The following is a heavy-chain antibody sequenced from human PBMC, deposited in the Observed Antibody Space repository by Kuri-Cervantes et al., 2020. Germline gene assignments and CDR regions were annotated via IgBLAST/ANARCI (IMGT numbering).Heavy chain of an antibody. J-gene: IGHJ4*02. CDR1: GFTFSSYA. CDR3: AKDTYYYDSSGYYFDY. V-gene: IGHV3-30*04. CDR2: ISDDGSNK. Sequence: GESLKISCAASGFTFSSYAMHWVRQAPGKGLEWVAVISDDGSNKYYADSVKGRFTISRDNSKNTLYLQMNSLRAEDTALYYCAKDTYYYDSSGYYFDYWGQGTLVTVSS. D-gene: IGHD3-22*01.